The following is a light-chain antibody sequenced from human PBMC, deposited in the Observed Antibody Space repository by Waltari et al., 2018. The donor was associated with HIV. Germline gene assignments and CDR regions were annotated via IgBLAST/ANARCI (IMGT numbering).Light chain of an antibody. V-gene: IGLV1-47*01. Sequence: QSVLTQPPSASGTPGQRVTISCSGSSSNIGSNYVYWYQQLPGTAPKLLLYRNNQRPSGLPDRFSGSKSGISASLAISGLRSEDEAEYYCAAWGNSLSLLFGGGTKLTV. CDR2: RNN. J-gene: IGLJ2*01. CDR3: AAWGNSLSLL. CDR1: SSNIGSNY.